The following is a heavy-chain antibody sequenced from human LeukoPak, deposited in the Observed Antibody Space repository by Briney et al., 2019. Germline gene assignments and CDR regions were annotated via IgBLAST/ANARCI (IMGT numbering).Heavy chain of an antibody. CDR2: IYHSGST. CDR1: GGSISSSNW. CDR3: ASRGIAVAAEKAFDI. D-gene: IGHD6-19*01. J-gene: IGHJ3*02. Sequence: SETLSLTCAVSGGSISSSNWWSWVRQPPGKGLEWIGEIYHSGSTNYNPSLKSRVTISVDRSKNQFSLKLSSVTAADTAVYYCASRGIAVAAEKAFDIWGQGTMVTVSS. V-gene: IGHV4-4*02.